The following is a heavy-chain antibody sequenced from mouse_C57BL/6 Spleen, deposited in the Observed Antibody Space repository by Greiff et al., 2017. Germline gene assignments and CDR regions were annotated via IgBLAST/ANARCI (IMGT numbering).Heavy chain of an antibody. J-gene: IGHJ4*01. Sequence: VKLQQPGAELVRPGSSVKLSCKASGYTFTSYWMHWVKQRPIQGLEWIGNIDPSDSETHYNQKFKDKATLTVDKSSSTAYMQLSSLTSEDSAVYYCARAGGYYYGSSYVGAMDYWGQGTSVTVSS. CDR2: IDPSDSET. CDR1: GYTFTSYW. CDR3: ARAGGYYYGSSYVGAMDY. V-gene: IGHV1-52*01. D-gene: IGHD1-1*01.